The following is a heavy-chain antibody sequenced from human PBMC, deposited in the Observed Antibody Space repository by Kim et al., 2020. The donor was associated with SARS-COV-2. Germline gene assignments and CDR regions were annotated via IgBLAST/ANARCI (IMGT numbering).Heavy chain of an antibody. CDR3: ARSYRGVEMPTIIPPSV. CDR1: GDSIRSRNYF. CDR2: IYYGGST. V-gene: IGHV4-39*01. Sequence: SETLSLTCTVSGDSIRSRNYFWGWIRQPPGKGLEWIGSIYYGGSTYYNPSLKSRVTISMDTSKNRFSLRLSSVTAADTAVYYCARSYRGVEMPTIIPPSVWGQGTLVTVAS. D-gene: IGHD2-21*01. J-gene: IGHJ4*02.